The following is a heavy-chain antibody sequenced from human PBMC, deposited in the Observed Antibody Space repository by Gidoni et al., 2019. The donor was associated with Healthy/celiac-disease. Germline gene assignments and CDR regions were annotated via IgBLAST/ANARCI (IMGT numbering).Heavy chain of an antibody. CDR2: IIPIFGTA. Sequence: QVQLVQSGAEVKKPGSSVKVSCKASGGTFSSYAISWVRQAPGQGLEWMGGIIPIFGTANYAQKFQGRVTITADESTSTAYMELSSLRSEDTAVYYCARDPPRFGELSSPYYYYYGMDVWGQGTTVTVSS. CDR1: GGTFSSYA. CDR3: ARDPPRFGELSSPYYYYYGMDV. D-gene: IGHD3-10*02. J-gene: IGHJ6*02. V-gene: IGHV1-69*01.